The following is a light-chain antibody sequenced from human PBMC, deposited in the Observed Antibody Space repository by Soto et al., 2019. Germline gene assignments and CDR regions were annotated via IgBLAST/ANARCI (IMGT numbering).Light chain of an antibody. J-gene: IGKJ1*01. CDR1: QSVSSY. CDR3: VQRSTWPWT. Sequence: EIVLIQSPDTLSLSPGERATLSCRASQSVSSYLAWYQQKPGQALRLLIYDTFKRATGIPARFSGSGSGTDFTLTISSLEPEDFAVYYCVQRSTWPWTVGQGSKVEI. V-gene: IGKV3-11*01. CDR2: DTF.